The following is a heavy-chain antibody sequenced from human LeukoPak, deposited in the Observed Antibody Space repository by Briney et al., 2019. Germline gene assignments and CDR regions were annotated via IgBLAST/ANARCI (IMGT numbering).Heavy chain of an antibody. CDR3: VRDSSSSWRDYYYYYGMDV. J-gene: IGHJ6*02. CDR2: INSDGSST. D-gene: IGHD6-13*01. V-gene: IGHV3-74*01. Sequence: PGRSLRLSCAASGFTFSSYWMHWVRQAPGKGLVWVSRINSDGSSTSYADSVKGRFTISRDNAKNTLYLQMNSLRAEDTAVYYCVRDSSSSWRDYYYYYGMDVWGQGTTVTVSS. CDR1: GFTFSSYW.